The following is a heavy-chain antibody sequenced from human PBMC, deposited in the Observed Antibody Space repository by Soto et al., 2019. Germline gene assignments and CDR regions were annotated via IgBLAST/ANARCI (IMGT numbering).Heavy chain of an antibody. D-gene: IGHD3-22*01. CDR2: VYYGGST. J-gene: IGHJ6*02. Sequence: QLHLQESGPGLVKPSETLSLTCTVSGGSISSSSYYWGWIRQPPGKGLEWIGNVYYGGSTYYNPSLKSRVTISVATSKSQFSLKLSSVTAADTAVYYCAGGDYYHSSGYYFYYYTMDVWGQGTTVTVSS. V-gene: IGHV4-39*01. CDR1: GGSISSSSYY. CDR3: AGGDYYHSSGYYFYYYTMDV.